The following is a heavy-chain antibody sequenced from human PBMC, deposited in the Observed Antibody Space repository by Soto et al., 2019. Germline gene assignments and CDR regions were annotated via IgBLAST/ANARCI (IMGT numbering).Heavy chain of an antibody. D-gene: IGHD6-19*01. Sequence: EVQLVESGGGLVQPGGSLRLSCAASGFTFSNYAMDWVRQAPGKVLEYVSGISSNGVGTYYANSVKDRFTISRDNSKNTLYLQMGSLRAEDMAVYYCARREQSDYYYMDVWGQGTMVTV. CDR3: ARREQSDYYYMDV. J-gene: IGHJ6*03. CDR1: GFTFSNYA. CDR2: ISSNGVGT. V-gene: IGHV3-64*01.